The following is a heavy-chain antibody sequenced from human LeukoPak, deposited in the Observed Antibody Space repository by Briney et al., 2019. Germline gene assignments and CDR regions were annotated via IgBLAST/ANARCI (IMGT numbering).Heavy chain of an antibody. V-gene: IGHV4-59*01. D-gene: IGHD6-13*01. CDR3: ARGRVSSSTWYSTYYYYFYMDL. CDR2: VDHTGST. CDR1: GGSISSYY. Sequence: SETLSLTCTVSGGSISSYYWSWIRQPPGKGLEWIGYVDHTGSTNFNPSLNGRVSISRDTTKNLFSLRLRSVTAADTAVYFCARGRVSSSTWYSTYYYYFYMDLWGKGTTVTVSS. J-gene: IGHJ6*03.